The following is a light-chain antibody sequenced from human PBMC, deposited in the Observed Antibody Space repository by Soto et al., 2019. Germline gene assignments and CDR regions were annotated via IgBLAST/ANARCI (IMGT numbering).Light chain of an antibody. V-gene: IGKV1-8*01. CDR2: AAS. Sequence: AIRMTQSPSSLSASTGDRVTITCRASQGISSYLACYQQKPGKAPKLLIYAASTLQSGFPSRFSGSGSWTDFTLTISCLQSEDFATYYCQQYYSYPRTFGQGTKVDI. CDR1: QGISSY. CDR3: QQYYSYPRT. J-gene: IGKJ1*01.